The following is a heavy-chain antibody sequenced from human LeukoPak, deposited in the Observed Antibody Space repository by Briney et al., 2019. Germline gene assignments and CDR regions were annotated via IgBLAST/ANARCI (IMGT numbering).Heavy chain of an antibody. CDR2: INPNSGGT. CDR1: GYTFTGYY. Sequence: ASAKVSCKASGYTFTGYYMHWVRQAPGQGLEWMGRINPNSGGTNHAQKFQGRVIMARDTSITTAYMELSRLRSDDTAVYYCARDAGALDIWGQGTMVTVSS. CDR3: ARDAGALDI. J-gene: IGHJ3*02. V-gene: IGHV1-2*06.